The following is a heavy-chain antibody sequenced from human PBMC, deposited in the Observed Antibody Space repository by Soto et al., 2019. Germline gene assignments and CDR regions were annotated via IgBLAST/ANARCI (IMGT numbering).Heavy chain of an antibody. Sequence: ASVKVSCKTSGYTFSSYGIVWVRQAPGQGLEWMGWISAYNVDTKYADKFQGRLTMSSDTSTTTAFMELRRLRSDDTAVYYCVRGGFAYGYLDYWGQGTLVTVSS. J-gene: IGHJ4*02. V-gene: IGHV1-18*01. CDR1: GYTFSSYG. CDR2: ISAYNVDT. D-gene: IGHD5-18*01. CDR3: VRGGFAYGYLDY.